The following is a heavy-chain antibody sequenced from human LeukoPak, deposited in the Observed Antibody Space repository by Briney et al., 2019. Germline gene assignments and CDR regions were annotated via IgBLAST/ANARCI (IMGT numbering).Heavy chain of an antibody. J-gene: IGHJ2*01. CDR2: IYYSGST. Sequence: SETLSLTCTVSGGSISSSSYYWGWIRQPPGKGLEWIGSIYYSGSTYYNPSLKSRVTISVDTSKNQFSLKLSSVTAADTAVYYCARTPGVGWYFDLWGRGTLVTVSS. D-gene: IGHD2-15*01. CDR3: ARTPGVGWYFDL. CDR1: GGSISSSSYY. V-gene: IGHV4-39*01.